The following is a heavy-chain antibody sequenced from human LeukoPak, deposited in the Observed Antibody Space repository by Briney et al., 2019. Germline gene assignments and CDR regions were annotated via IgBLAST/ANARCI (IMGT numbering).Heavy chain of an antibody. V-gene: IGHV3-23*01. CDR1: GFTFTNYA. D-gene: IGHD6-13*01. CDR3: AKGYSTSWLPGSF. CDR2: ISGSGTT. Sequence: GGSLRLPCAASGFTFTNYAMTWVRQAPGKGLECVSAISGSGTTYHADSVKGRFTISRDSSKNTLYLQMNYLRAEDTAIYYCAKGYSTSWLPGSFWGQGTLVTVSS. J-gene: IGHJ4*02.